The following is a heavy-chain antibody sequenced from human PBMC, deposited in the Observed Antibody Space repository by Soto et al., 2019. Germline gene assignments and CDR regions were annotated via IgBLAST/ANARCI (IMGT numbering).Heavy chain of an antibody. D-gene: IGHD6-13*01. J-gene: IGHJ5*02. CDR3: ARQGAAGNWFDP. CDR2: IYHSGST. V-gene: IGHV4-4*02. CDR1: GGSISSSNW. Sequence: PSESLSLTRAVSGGSISSSNWWSWVRQPPGKGLEWIGEIYHSGSTNYNPSLKSRVTISVDKSKNQFSLKLSSVTAADTAVYYCARQGAAGNWFDPWGQGTLVTVSS.